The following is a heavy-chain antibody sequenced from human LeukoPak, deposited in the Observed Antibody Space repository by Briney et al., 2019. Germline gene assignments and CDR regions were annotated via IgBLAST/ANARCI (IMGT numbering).Heavy chain of an antibody. Sequence: PGRSLRLSCAASGFTFSSYGMHWVRQAPGKGPEWVAVISYDGSNKYYADSVKGRFTISRDNSKNTLYLQMNSLRAEDTAVYYCAKGSGYYAYNWFDPWGQGILVTVSS. CDR2: ISYDGSNK. D-gene: IGHD3-22*01. J-gene: IGHJ5*02. CDR3: AKGSGYYAYNWFDP. CDR1: GFTFSSYG. V-gene: IGHV3-30*18.